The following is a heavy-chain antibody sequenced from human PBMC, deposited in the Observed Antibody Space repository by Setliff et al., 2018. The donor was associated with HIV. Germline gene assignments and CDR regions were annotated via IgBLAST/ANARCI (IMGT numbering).Heavy chain of an antibody. D-gene: IGHD5-12*01. CDR2: IYYSGST. Sequence: PSETLSLTCTVSGGSISSSSYYWGWIRQPPGKGLEWIGSIYYSGSTYYNPSLKSRVTMSVDTSKNQFSLKLSSVTAADTAVYYCARQVATIYYYYYYGMDVWGQGTTVTVSS. CDR3: ARQVATIYYYYYYGMDV. J-gene: IGHJ6*02. V-gene: IGHV4-39*01. CDR1: GGSISSSSYY.